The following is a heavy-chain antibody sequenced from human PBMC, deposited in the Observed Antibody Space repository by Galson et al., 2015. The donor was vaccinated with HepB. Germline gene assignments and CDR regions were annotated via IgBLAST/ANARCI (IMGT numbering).Heavy chain of an antibody. Sequence: SLRLSCAASGFTFSSYGMHWVRQAPGKGLEWVAVISYDGNNKYYTDSVKGRFTISRDNSKNTLFLQMNSLRAEDTAVYYCAKCRSSGWYAFLDYWGQGTLVTVSS. J-gene: IGHJ4*02. CDR1: GFTFSSYG. CDR2: ISYDGNNK. CDR3: AKCRSSGWYAFLDY. V-gene: IGHV3-30*18. D-gene: IGHD6-19*01.